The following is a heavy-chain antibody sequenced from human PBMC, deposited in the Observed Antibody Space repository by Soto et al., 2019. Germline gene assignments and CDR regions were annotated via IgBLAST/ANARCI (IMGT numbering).Heavy chain of an antibody. CDR1: GDSIISSAFY. D-gene: IGHD3-3*02. Sequence: PSETLSLACTVSGDSIISSAFYWGWVRQPPGQGLDWIGSSFYLGSSYYNPSLKRRVTMSVDTSKNQFSLRLRSVTAADTALYFCARQSLALRKNNWFDPWGQGIMVTVSS. J-gene: IGHJ5*02. CDR2: SFYLGSS. V-gene: IGHV4-39*01. CDR3: ARQSLALRKNNWFDP.